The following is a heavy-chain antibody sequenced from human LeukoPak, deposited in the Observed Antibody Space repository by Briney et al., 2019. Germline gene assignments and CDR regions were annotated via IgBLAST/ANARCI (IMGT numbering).Heavy chain of an antibody. CDR2: ISPSFSTT. J-gene: IGHJ4*02. CDR1: GCTFSRLA. V-gene: IGHV1-69*06. Sequence: ASVKVSCKASGCTFSRLAISWVRQAPGLGLEWMARISPSFSTTNYAQNFKGRVTIAADKSTTTAYMELNSLKAEDTAIYFCPSPTSYLAGTGLHFALWGPGNLVTVSS. CDR3: PSPTSYLAGTGLHFAL. D-gene: IGHD2-8*02.